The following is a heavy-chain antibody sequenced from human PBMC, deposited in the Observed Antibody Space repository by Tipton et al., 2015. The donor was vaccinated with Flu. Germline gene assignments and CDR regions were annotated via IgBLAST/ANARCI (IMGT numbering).Heavy chain of an antibody. Sequence: QMQLVQSGGGVVQPGRSLRLSCAASRFTFSNYGMHWVRQPPGKGLEWISVTHSGGRTYQADSLKNRFTITRDNSKNTLFLQMDSLRAEDTAVYYCARVRSRGLDYSFGMDVWGQGTTVTVSS. J-gene: IGHJ6*02. D-gene: IGHD3-22*01. V-gene: IGHV3-NL1*01. CDR1: RFTFSNYG. CDR2: THSGGRT. CDR3: ARVRSRGLDYSFGMDV.